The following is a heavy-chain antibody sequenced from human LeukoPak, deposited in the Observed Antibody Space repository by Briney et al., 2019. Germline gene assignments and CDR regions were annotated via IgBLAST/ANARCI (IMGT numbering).Heavy chain of an antibody. CDR2: IYYTGTT. CDR3: ERDIHYDSSTYYFTN. Sequence: SQTLSLTCTVSGGSISSSYWSWIRQSPEKGLEWIGYIYYTGTTNYNPSLQSRVTISVDKSENQFSLKLSSVTGADTAVYYCERDIHYDSSTYYFTNWGQGPLATVSS. J-gene: IGHJ4*02. CDR1: GGSISSSY. V-gene: IGHV4-59*01. D-gene: IGHD3-22*01.